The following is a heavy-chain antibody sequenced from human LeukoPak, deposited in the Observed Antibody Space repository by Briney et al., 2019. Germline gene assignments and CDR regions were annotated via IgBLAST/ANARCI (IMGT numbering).Heavy chain of an antibody. CDR2: MNPNSGDT. D-gene: IGHD5-12*01. J-gene: IGHJ3*02. CDR3: ATDLTPKWPRSDAFDI. CDR1: GGTFSSYA. Sequence: ASVKVSCKASGGTFSSYAISWVRQASGQGLEWMGWMNPNSGDTGYAQKFQGRVTMTEDTSTDTAYMELSSLRSEDTAVYYCATDLTPKWPRSDAFDIWGQGTMVTVSS. V-gene: IGHV1-8*02.